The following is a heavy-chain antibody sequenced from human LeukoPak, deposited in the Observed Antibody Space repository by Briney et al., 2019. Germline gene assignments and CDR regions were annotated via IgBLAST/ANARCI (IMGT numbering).Heavy chain of an antibody. CDR1: GYTFTSYY. CDR2: INPSGGST. V-gene: IGHV1-46*01. CDR3: ATRSIFGVEFDY. Sequence: ASVKVSCKASGYTFTSYYMHWVRQAPGQGLEWMGIINPSGGSTSYAQKFQGRVTMTRDTSTSTVYMELSSLRSEDTAVYYCATRSIFGVEFDYWGQGTLVTVSS. D-gene: IGHD3-3*01. J-gene: IGHJ4*02.